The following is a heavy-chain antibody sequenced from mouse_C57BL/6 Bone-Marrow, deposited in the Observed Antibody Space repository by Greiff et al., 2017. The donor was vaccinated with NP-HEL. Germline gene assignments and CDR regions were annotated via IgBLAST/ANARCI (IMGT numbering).Heavy chain of an antibody. CDR1: GFTFSSYA. CDR3: ARAGSSYYFDY. Sequence: VKVVESGGGLVKPGGSLKLSCAASGFTFSSYAMSWVRQTPEKRLEWVATISDGGSYTYYPDNVKGRFTISRDNAKNNLYLQMSHLKSEDTAMYYCARAGSSYYFDYWGQGTTLTVSS. D-gene: IGHD1-3*01. CDR2: ISDGGSYT. V-gene: IGHV5-4*03. J-gene: IGHJ2*01.